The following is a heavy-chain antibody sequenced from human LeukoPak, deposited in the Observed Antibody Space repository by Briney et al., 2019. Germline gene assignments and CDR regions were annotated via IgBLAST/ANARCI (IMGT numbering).Heavy chain of an antibody. Sequence: SETLSLTCTVSGGSISSYYWSWIRQPPGKGLEWIGYIYYSGSTNYNPSLKSRVTISVDTSKNRFSLKLSSVTAADTAVYYCARDRALWDAFDIWGQGTMVTVSS. V-gene: IGHV4-59*01. D-gene: IGHD3-10*01. J-gene: IGHJ3*02. CDR3: ARDRALWDAFDI. CDR2: IYYSGST. CDR1: GGSISSYY.